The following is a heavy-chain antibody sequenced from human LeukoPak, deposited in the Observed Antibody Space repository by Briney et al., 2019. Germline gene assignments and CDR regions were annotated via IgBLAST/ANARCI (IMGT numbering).Heavy chain of an antibody. Sequence: GGSLRLSCAASGFTFSSYGMHWVRQAPGKGLEWVAVIWYDGSNKYYADSVRGRFTISRDNSKNTLYLQMNSLRAEDTAVYYCARDPGIVVVPAARGAFDIWGQGTMVTVSS. D-gene: IGHD2-2*01. CDR1: GFTFSSYG. CDR3: ARDPGIVVVPAARGAFDI. J-gene: IGHJ3*02. V-gene: IGHV3-33*01. CDR2: IWYDGSNK.